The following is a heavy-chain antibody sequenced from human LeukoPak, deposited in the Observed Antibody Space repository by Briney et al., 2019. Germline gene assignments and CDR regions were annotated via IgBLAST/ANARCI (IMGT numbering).Heavy chain of an antibody. CDR2: MRVSGGST. CDR1: GFTFTSYA. Sequence: PGGSLRLSCAASGFTFTSYAMSWVRQAPGKGLEWGSAMRVSGGSTYYADSVKGRFTVSRDNSKNTLYLEMKSLRGEDTAVYYCAEDGVGDSSGYYLLEHWGQGTLVTVSS. CDR3: AEDGVGDSSGYYLLEH. D-gene: IGHD3-22*01. V-gene: IGHV3-23*01. J-gene: IGHJ1*01.